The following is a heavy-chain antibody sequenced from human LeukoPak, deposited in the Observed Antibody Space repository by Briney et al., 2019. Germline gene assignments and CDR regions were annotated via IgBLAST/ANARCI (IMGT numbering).Heavy chain of an antibody. J-gene: IGHJ5*02. CDR2: VDPEDGET. CDR3: ARDGRGVAVAGTKGYNWFDP. D-gene: IGHD6-19*01. Sequence: GATVKISCKASGYTFTDYYMHWVQQAPGKGLEWMGRVDPEDGETIYAEKFQGRVTITADTSTDTAYMELSRLRSDDTAVYYCARDGRGVAVAGTKGYNWFDPWGQGTLVTVSS. CDR1: GYTFTDYY. V-gene: IGHV1-69-2*01.